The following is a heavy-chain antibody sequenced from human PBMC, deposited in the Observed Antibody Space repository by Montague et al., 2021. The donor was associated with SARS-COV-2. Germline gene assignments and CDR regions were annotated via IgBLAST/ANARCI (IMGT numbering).Heavy chain of an antibody. J-gene: IGHJ5*02. CDR1: GGSISGGTYH. CDR3: VRDLVGWSVGGLDP. V-gene: IGHV4-61*02. Sequence: TLSLTCTVSGGSISGGTYHWSWIRQPAGKRLEWIGRTSPSGGTRYNPSLRGRVTISVDTSQNQFSLSLSSVTAEDTAVYYCVRDLVGWSVGGLDPWGQGTLVTVSS. CDR2: TSPSGGT. D-gene: IGHD6-19*01.